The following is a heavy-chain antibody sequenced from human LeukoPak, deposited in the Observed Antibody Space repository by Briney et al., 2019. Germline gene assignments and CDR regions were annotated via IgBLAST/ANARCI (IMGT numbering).Heavy chain of an antibody. CDR2: IYYSGST. CDR3: ARGFTGFHRRRDLDY. V-gene: IGHV4-59*12. J-gene: IGHJ4*02. D-gene: IGHD1-14*01. CDR1: GGSISSYY. Sequence: KSSETLSLTCTVSGGSISSYYWSWIRQPPGKGLEWIGYIYYSGSTNYNPSLKSRVTISVDTSKNQFSLKLSSVTAADTAVYYCARGFTGFHRRRDLDYWGQGTLVTVSS.